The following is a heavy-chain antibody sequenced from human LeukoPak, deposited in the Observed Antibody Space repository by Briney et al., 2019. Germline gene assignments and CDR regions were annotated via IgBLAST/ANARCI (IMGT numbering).Heavy chain of an antibody. J-gene: IGHJ4*02. Sequence: PGGSLRLSCSASGFDFSIYTMYWVRQAPGKGPEYVSTISGSDNGGSTYYADSVRGRFTISRDDSKSIVYLQMNGLRSEDTAVYYCATGVDFDYWGQGTLVTVSS. CDR1: GFDFSIYT. D-gene: IGHD4-23*01. CDR2: ISGSDNGGST. CDR3: ATGVDFDY. V-gene: IGHV3-64D*06.